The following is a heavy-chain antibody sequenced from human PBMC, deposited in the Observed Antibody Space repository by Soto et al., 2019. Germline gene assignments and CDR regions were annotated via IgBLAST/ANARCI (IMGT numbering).Heavy chain of an antibody. CDR3: AGSTNYYLYYFDY. CDR1: GFTFSSYA. J-gene: IGHJ4*02. D-gene: IGHD3-10*01. Sequence: GGSLRLSCAASGFTFSSYAMSWVRRAPGKGLEWVSAISGSGGSTYYADSVKGRFTISRDNSKNTLYLQMNSLRAEDTAVYYCAGSTNYYLYYFDYWGQGTRVTVSS. CDR2: ISGSGGST. V-gene: IGHV3-23*01.